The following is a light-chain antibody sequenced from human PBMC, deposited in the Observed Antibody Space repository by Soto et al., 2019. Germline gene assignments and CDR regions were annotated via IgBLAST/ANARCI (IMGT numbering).Light chain of an antibody. J-gene: IGKJ3*01. CDR1: QSILYRSTNVNY. CDR2: WAS. CDR3: QQYYSTPLT. V-gene: IGKV4-1*01. Sequence: DIVMTQSPDSLAVSLGERATINCKSSQSILYRSTNVNYLAWYQQKPGQPPKLLIYWASTRESGVPDRFSGSGSGTDFTLTINNLQAEDVAVYYCQQYYSTPLTFGPGTGVDIK.